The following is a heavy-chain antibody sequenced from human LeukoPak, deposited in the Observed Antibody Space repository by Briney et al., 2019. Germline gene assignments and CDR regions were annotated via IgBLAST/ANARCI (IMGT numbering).Heavy chain of an antibody. J-gene: IGHJ3*02. D-gene: IGHD2-2*01. CDR1: GGTFSSYV. Sequence: SVKVSCKASGGTFSSYVISWVRQAPGQGLEWMGGIIPIFGTANYAQKFQGRVTITADESTSTAYMELSSLRSEDTAVYYCARGYLDIVVVPAASDAFDIWGQGIMVTVSS. V-gene: IGHV1-69*13. CDR2: IIPIFGTA. CDR3: ARGYLDIVVVPAASDAFDI.